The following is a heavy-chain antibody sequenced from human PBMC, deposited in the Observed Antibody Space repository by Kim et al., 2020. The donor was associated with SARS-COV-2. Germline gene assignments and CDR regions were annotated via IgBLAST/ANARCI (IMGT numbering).Heavy chain of an antibody. J-gene: IGHJ4*02. Sequence: DSVKGRFTISRDNSKNTLYLQMNSLRAEDTAVYYCARAADFWSGYYPLGYWGQGTLVTVSS. V-gene: IGHV3-30*01. D-gene: IGHD3-3*01. CDR3: ARAADFWSGYYPLGY.